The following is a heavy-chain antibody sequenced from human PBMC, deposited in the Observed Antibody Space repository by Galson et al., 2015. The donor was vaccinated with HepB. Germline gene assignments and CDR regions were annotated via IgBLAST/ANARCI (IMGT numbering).Heavy chain of an antibody. CDR3: AKIPGIAAAVNY. Sequence: SLRLSCAASGFTFSSYAMSWVRQAPGKGLEWVSAISGSGGSTYYADSVKGRFTISRDNAKNTLYLQMNSLRAEDTAVYYCAKIPGIAAAVNYWGQGTLVTVSS. CDR1: GFTFSSYA. D-gene: IGHD6-13*01. J-gene: IGHJ4*02. V-gene: IGHV3-23*01. CDR2: ISGSGGST.